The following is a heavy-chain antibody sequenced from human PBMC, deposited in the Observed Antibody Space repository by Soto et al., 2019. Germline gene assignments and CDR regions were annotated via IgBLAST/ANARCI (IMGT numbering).Heavy chain of an antibody. CDR2: IIPIFGTA. D-gene: IGHD2-15*01. CDR1: GGTFSSYA. Sequence: GASVKVSCKASGGTFSSYAISWVRQAPGQGLEWMGGIIPIFGTANYAQKFQGRVTITADESTSTAYMELSSLRSEDTAVYYCASEGYCSGGSCDYFDYWGQGTLVA. V-gene: IGHV1-69*13. CDR3: ASEGYCSGGSCDYFDY. J-gene: IGHJ4*02.